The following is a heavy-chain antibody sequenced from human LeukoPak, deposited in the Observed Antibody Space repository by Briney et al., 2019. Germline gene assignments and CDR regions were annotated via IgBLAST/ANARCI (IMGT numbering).Heavy chain of an antibody. D-gene: IGHD3-22*01. CDR3: ASLGGDYYDSSGYYYHFDY. CDR2: IYSSVST. V-gene: IGHV4-39*01. Sequence: SETLSLTCTVSGGSISSNAYYWAWIRQPPGKGLEWIGSIYSSVSTYYNPSLKSRVTISVDTSKNQFSLRLSSVTAADTALYYCASLGGDYYDSSGYYYHFDYWGQGTLVTVSS. CDR1: GGSISSNAYY. J-gene: IGHJ4*02.